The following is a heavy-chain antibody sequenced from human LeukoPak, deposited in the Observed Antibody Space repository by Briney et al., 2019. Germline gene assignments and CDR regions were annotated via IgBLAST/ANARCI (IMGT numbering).Heavy chain of an antibody. V-gene: IGHV4-4*07. J-gene: IGHJ4*02. CDR1: GGSISSYY. Sequence: PSENLSFTSTVTGGSISSYYWGWIRQPDGQGLEWIGHIYTTGSTNYNPSLKSRVTMSVDMSKNHFSLKLISVTAADTAVYYCARHRTGDLPFDYGGQGTLVTVSS. CDR2: IYTTGST. CDR3: ARHRTGDLPFDY. D-gene: IGHD7-27*01.